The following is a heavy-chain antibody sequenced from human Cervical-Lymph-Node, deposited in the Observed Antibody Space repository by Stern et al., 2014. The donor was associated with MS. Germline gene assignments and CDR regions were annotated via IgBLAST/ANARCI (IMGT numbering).Heavy chain of an antibody. CDR3: ARGQGSGISWYDN. Sequence: QVQLMQSGAEVKKPGASVTVSCKASGYTFTTHTLHWLRQAPGQGLEWLGWINTATGNTRYSRNFQGRVTITRDTSARSANMELSSLKSEDTAVYYCARGQGSGISWYDNWGLGTLVTVSS. D-gene: IGHD2-2*01. CDR2: INTATGNT. CDR1: GYTFTTHT. J-gene: IGHJ5*02. V-gene: IGHV1-3*04.